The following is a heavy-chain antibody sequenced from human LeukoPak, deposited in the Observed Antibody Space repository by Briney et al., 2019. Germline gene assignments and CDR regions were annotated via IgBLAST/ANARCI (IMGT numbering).Heavy chain of an antibody. J-gene: IGHJ4*02. Sequence: GGSLRLSCAASGFTFSSYSMNWVRQAPGKGLEWVSSISSSSSYIYYADSVKGRFTVSRDNSKNALYLQMNSLRAEDTAVYYCAKVENFRGPLNWGQGTLVTVSS. CDR3: AKVENFRGPLN. V-gene: IGHV3-21*04. CDR1: GFTFSSYS. CDR2: ISSSSSYI. D-gene: IGHD3-3*01.